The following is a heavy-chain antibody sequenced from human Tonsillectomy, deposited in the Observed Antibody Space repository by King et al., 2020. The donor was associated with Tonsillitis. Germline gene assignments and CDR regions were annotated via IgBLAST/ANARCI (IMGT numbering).Heavy chain of an antibody. Sequence: QLVQSGAEVKKPGSSVKVSCKASGGTFNSYPVSWVRQAPGQGLEWMGGISPLFGTPYYAQRFQGRVTITADESTTTSYMEVRSLRFEDTAVYYCARGAATINGLIIDAFDVWGQGTLVTVSS. V-gene: IGHV1-69*12. D-gene: IGHD5-12*01. CDR2: ISPLFGTP. CDR1: GGTFNSYP. CDR3: ARGAATINGLIIDAFDV. J-gene: IGHJ3*01.